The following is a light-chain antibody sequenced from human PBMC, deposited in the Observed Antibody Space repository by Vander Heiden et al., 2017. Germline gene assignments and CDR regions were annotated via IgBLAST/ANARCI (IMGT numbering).Light chain of an antibody. CDR3: LRYAAARHT. Sequence: EIVLTQSPGTLSLSPGERATLSCRASQSVRSSYLAWYQQKPGQAPRLLIYGVSSRATVIPDRPSARGSVTDFTLTISSLDPDDLTVYYILRYAAARHTF. V-gene: IGKV3-20*01. J-gene: IGKJ3*01. CDR1: QSVRSSY. CDR2: GVS.